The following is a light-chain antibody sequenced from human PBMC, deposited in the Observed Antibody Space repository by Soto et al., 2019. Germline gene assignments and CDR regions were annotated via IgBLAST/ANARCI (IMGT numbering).Light chain of an antibody. CDR3: SSFASRNTWV. Sequence: QSALTQPPSASGSPGQSVTIYCTGTSSDVGAYNYVSWYQQHAGKAPKLVIYEVTKRPSGVPDRFSGSKSANTASLTVSGLQAEDEADYYCSSFASRNTWVFGGGTKLTVL. CDR1: SSDVGAYNY. CDR2: EVT. V-gene: IGLV2-8*01. J-gene: IGLJ3*02.